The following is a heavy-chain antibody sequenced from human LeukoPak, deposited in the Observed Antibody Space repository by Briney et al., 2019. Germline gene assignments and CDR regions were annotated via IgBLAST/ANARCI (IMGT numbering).Heavy chain of an antibody. CDR1: GGSFSGYY. CDR3: ARDLILAAGFGAFDI. D-gene: IGHD6-13*01. CDR2: INHSGST. Sequence: SETLSLTCAVYGGSFSGYYWSWVRQPPRKGLEWIGEINHSGSTNYNPSLKSRVTISVDTSNNQFSLNLSSVTAADTAVYYCARDLILAAGFGAFDIWGQGTMVTVSS. J-gene: IGHJ3*02. V-gene: IGHV4-34*01.